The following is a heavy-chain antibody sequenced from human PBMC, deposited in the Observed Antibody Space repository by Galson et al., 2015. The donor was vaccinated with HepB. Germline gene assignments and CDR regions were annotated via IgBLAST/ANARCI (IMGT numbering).Heavy chain of an antibody. D-gene: IGHD5-12*01. Sequence: CAISGDSVSSNSAAWNWIRQSPSRGLEWLGRTYYRSKWYKDYAISVKSRISINPDTSKNQLSLQLKSVTPEDTAVYFCARAPGREESGYDTDAFDLWDQGTMVTVSS. V-gene: IGHV6-1*01. CDR1: GDSVSSNSAA. CDR3: ARAPGREESGYDTDAFDL. CDR2: TYYRSKWYK. J-gene: IGHJ3*01.